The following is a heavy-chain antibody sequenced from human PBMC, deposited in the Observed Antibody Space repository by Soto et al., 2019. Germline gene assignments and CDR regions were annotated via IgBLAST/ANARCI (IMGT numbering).Heavy chain of an antibody. J-gene: IGHJ4*02. CDR1: GFTFTDYG. D-gene: IGHD7-27*01. Sequence: QVQLVESGGGVVQPGRSLRLSCAASGFTFTDYGFHWVRQAAGKGLEWVAVIFYDGSNKYFADSVKGRFTISRDNSRDTVYLQMNGLRAEDTALYHCARDWGGPTRTRNVAPDFWGQGTLVTVSS. V-gene: IGHV3-33*01. CDR2: IFYDGSNK. CDR3: ARDWGGPTRTRNVAPDF.